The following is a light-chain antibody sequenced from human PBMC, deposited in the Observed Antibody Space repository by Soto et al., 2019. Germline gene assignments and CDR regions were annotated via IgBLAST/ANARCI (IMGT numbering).Light chain of an antibody. CDR3: LQHNSFPWT. CDR2: AAS. J-gene: IGKJ1*01. CDR1: QAFSNY. Sequence: DIQMTQSPSSLSESVGDRVTITCRASQAFSNYLTSYQQKPGKPPKRLIYAASNLHSSVPSRFSGSGSGTEFTLTISSLQPEDFATYYCLQHNSFPWTFGQGTKVEI. V-gene: IGKV1-17*01.